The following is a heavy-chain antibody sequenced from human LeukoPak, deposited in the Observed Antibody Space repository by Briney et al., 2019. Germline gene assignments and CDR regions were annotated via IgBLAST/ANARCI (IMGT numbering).Heavy chain of an antibody. D-gene: IGHD3-22*01. CDR3: AREGDSSGYYYVYYFDY. J-gene: IGHJ4*02. CDR2: INWNGGST. Sequence: GSLRLSCAASGFTFDDYGMSWVRQAPGKGLEWVSGINWNGGSTGYADSVKGRFTISRDNAKNSLYLQMNSLRAEDTALYYCAREGDSSGYYYVYYFDYWGQGTLVTVSS. CDR1: GFTFDDYG. V-gene: IGHV3-20*04.